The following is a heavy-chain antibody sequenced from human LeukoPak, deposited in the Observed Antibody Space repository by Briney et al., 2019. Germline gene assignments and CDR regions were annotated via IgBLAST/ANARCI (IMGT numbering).Heavy chain of an antibody. CDR2: ISGSGRST. D-gene: IGHD1-1*01. V-gene: IGHV3-23*01. Sequence: GGSLRLSRAASGFTFSRYAMSWVRQAPGKGLEWVSTISGSGRSTYYADSVEGRFTISRDNSKNTLFVHMNSLRAEDTAVYYCSKDLELQRPLYGDYRGQGTLVTVSS. CDR3: SKDLELQRPLYGDY. CDR1: GFTFSRYA. J-gene: IGHJ4*02.